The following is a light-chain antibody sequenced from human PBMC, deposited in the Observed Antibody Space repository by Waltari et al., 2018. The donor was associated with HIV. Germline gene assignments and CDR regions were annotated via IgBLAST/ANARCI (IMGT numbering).Light chain of an antibody. Sequence: EIVLTQSPGTLSLSPGERATLSCSASQSVTGNYLAWYQQNPGQAPRLLIYCASTRATGIPDRFSGSGSGTDFTLTISRLEPEDFAVYYCQQYGSSPGFTFGPGTKVDIK. J-gene: IGKJ3*01. CDR1: QSVTGNY. CDR3: QQYGSSPGFT. V-gene: IGKV3-20*01. CDR2: CAS.